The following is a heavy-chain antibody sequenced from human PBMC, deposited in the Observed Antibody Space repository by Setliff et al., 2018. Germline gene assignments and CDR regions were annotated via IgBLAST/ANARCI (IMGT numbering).Heavy chain of an antibody. CDR2: IYHDGPSV. J-gene: IGHJ4*02. Sequence: SETLSLTCAVSGVSINSLNWWTWVRQSPGKGLEWIGYIYHDGPSVHYNPSLKSRVTMSVDTSKDQFSLKLISMTAADTAVYYCARGRNVAARLLDSWGQGTLVTVSS. CDR3: ARGRNVAARLLDS. V-gene: IGHV4-4*02. D-gene: IGHD6-6*01. CDR1: GVSINSLNW.